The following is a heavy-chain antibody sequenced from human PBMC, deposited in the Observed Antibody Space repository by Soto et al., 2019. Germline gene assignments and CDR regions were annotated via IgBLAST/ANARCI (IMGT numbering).Heavy chain of an antibody. J-gene: IGHJ4*02. V-gene: IGHV3-72*01. CDR1: GFTFSDHY. CDR2: TRNKANSYTT. D-gene: IGHD3-10*01. Sequence: PGGSLRLSCAASGFTFSDHYMDWVRQAPGKGLEWVGRTRNKANSYTTEYAASVKGRFTISRDDSENSLYLQMTSLRTEDTAVYYCVRITVLRGSYYFDCWGQGTLVTVSS. CDR3: VRITVLRGSYYFDC.